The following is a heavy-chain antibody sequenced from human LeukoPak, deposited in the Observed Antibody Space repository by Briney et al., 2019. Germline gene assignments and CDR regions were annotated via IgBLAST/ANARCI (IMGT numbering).Heavy chain of an antibody. CDR2: INHSGST. D-gene: IGHD6-6*01. J-gene: IGHJ4*02. CDR1: GYSISSGYY. Sequence: SETLSLTCAVSGYSISSGYYWSWIRQPPGKGLEWIGEINHSGSTNYNPSLKSRVTISVDTSKNQFSLKLSSVTAADTAVYYCARASIAARRYDYWGQGTLVTVSS. V-gene: IGHV4-34*01. CDR3: ARASIAARRYDY.